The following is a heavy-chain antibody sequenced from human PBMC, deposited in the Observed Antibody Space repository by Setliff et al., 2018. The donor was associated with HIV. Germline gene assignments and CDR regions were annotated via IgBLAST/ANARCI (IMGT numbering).Heavy chain of an antibody. CDR3: ARDPASIAYYARFDY. J-gene: IGHJ4*02. CDR1: GFTSSTYW. V-gene: IGHV3-7*01. CDR2: INEDGSQK. Sequence: SLRLSCAASGFTSSTYWMSWVRQAPGKGLEWVANINEDGSQKYYVDSVKGRFTISRDNAKNSLYLHMNSLRAEDTAVYYCARDPASIAYYARFDYWGQGTLVTVSS. D-gene: IGHD3-22*01.